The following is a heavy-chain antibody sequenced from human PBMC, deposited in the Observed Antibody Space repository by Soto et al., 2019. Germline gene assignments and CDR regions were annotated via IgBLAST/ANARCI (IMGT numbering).Heavy chain of an antibody. CDR1: GFTFSSYG. J-gene: IGHJ6*02. V-gene: IGHV3-30*18. CDR2: ISYDGSNK. Sequence: GGSLRLSCAASGFTFSSYGMHWVRQAPGKGLEWVAVISYDGSNKYYADSVKGRFTISRDNSKNTLYLQMNSLRAEDTAVYYCAKDRGERYTAMAPYSYYYYGMDVWGQGTTVTVSS. CDR3: AKDRGERYTAMAPYSYYYYGMDV. D-gene: IGHD5-18*01.